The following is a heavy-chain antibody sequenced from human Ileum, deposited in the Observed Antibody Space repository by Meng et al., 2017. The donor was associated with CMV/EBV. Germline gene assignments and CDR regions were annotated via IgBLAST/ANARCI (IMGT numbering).Heavy chain of an antibody. CDR1: GFNVTTNY. Sequence: GGSLRLSCTGSGFNVTTNYISWVRQAPGKGPEWVSVIYAGGSTYLAGSVKGRFTVSRDTSRNTVYLHMTSLGPEDTAVYYCARQFTLLWFAGFGPWGQGTLVTVSS. CDR2: IYAGGST. J-gene: IGHJ5*02. D-gene: IGHD3-10*01. V-gene: IGHV3-66*02. CDR3: ARQFTLLWFAGFGP.